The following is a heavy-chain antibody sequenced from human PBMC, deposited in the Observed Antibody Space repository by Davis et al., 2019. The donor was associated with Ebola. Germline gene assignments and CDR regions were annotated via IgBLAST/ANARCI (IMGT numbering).Heavy chain of an antibody. V-gene: IGHV4-34*01. CDR1: GGSFSGYY. CDR2: INHSGST. D-gene: IGHD3-22*01. Sequence: MPSETLSLTCAVYGGSFSGYYWSWIRQPPGKGLEWIGEINHSGSTNYNPSLKSRVTISVDTSKNQFSLTLTSVTAADTAMYFCARDKAQSYYGSPAYNYYYSGVDVWGQGTTVIVSS. J-gene: IGHJ6*02. CDR3: ARDKAQSYYGSPAYNYYYSGVDV.